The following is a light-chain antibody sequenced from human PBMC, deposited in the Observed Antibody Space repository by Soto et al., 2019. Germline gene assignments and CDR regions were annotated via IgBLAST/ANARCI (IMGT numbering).Light chain of an antibody. V-gene: IGKV1-5*03. J-gene: IGKJ1*01. CDR2: KAS. CDR1: QGINIW. CDR3: QQYNVYWT. Sequence: DVQMTQSPSTLSASVGDRVSITCRASQGINIWLAWYQQKPGRAPKRLIHKASTLESGVPSRFSGSGSGTEFTLTISSLQPDDFATYYCQQYNVYWTFGQGTKVEIK.